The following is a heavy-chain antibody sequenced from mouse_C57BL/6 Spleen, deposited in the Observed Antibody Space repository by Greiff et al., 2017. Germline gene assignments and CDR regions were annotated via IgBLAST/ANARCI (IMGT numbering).Heavy chain of an antibody. CDR3: ARGLTGDYFDY. Sequence: QVQLQQSGAELARPGASVKMSCKASGYTFTSYTMHWVKQRPGQGLEWIGYINPSSGYTKYNQKFKDKATLTVDKSSSTAYMQLSSLTSEDSADYYCARGLTGDYFDYWGQGTTLTVSS. V-gene: IGHV1-4*01. D-gene: IGHD4-1*01. CDR2: INPSSGYT. CDR1: GYTFTSYT. J-gene: IGHJ2*01.